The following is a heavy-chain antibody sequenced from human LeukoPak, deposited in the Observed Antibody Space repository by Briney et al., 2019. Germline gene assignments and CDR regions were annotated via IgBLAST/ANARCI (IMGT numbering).Heavy chain of an antibody. D-gene: IGHD3-10*01. CDR1: GFTFSSYS. CDR2: ISSSSSYI. V-gene: IGHV3-21*01. CDR3: ASLIRFGELCVY. Sequence: GGSLRLSCAASGFTFSSYSMNWVRQAPGKGLEWVSSISSSSSYIYYADSVKGRFTISRDNAKNSLYLQMNSLRAEDAAVYYCASLIRFGELCVYWGQGTLVTVSS. J-gene: IGHJ4*02.